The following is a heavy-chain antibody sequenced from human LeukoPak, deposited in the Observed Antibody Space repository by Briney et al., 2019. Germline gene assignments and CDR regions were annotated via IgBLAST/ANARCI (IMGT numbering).Heavy chain of an antibody. D-gene: IGHD3-10*01. CDR3: ARDYYGSGSSPDY. CDR1: GYTFTGYY. CDR2: INPNSGGT. J-gene: IGHJ4*02. V-gene: IGHV1-2*02. Sequence: ASVKVSCKASGYTFTGYYMHWVRQAPGQGLEWMGWINPNSGGTNYAQKFQGRVTMTRDTSISTAYMELSRLRSDDTAVYYCARDYYGSGSSPDYWGQGTLVTVSS.